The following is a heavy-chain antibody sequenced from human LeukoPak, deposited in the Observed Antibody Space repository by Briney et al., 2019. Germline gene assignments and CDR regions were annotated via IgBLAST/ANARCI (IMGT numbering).Heavy chain of an antibody. CDR3: AASGVPASSGRIGY. CDR2: INSDGSST. CDR1: GFTFSNYW. V-gene: IGHV3-74*01. D-gene: IGHD3-10*01. Sequence: GGSLRLSCAAYGFTFSNYWMFWVRQVPGKGLVWVSRINSDGSSTNYADFVKGRFTISRDNAKNTLYLQMNSLRADDTAVYYCAASGVPASSGRIGYWGQGTLVTVSS. J-gene: IGHJ4*02.